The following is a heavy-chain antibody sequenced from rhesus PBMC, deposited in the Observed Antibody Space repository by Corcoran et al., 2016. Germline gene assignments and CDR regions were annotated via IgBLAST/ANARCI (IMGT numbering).Heavy chain of an antibody. J-gene: IGHJ5-1*01. CDR3: TSPVRYRFDV. CDR2: INGYSGST. D-gene: IGHD3-9*01. CDR1: GGSLSRYW. Sequence: QVQLQESGPGLVKPSENLSLTCAVPGGSLSRYWGNWIRTPPGKGLEWIGEINGYSGSTNYNPSLQSRVTISMDVSKNQFSLRLTSVTAADTAVYYCTSPVRYRFDVWGPGVLVSVSS. V-gene: IGHV4-80*01.